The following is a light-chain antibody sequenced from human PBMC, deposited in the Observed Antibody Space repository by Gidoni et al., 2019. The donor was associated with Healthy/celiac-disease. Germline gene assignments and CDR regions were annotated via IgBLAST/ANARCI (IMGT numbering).Light chain of an antibody. CDR3: SSYTSSSPWV. V-gene: IGLV2-14*03. CDR1: SSYVGGYNY. Sequence: QSALTQPASVSGYHGQSITISCTGTSSYVGGYNYVSWYQQHPGKAPKVMIYDVRNRPSGVSNCFSGSQSGNTASLTISGLQAEDEADYYCSSYTSSSPWVFGGGTKLTVL. CDR2: DVR. J-gene: IGLJ3*02.